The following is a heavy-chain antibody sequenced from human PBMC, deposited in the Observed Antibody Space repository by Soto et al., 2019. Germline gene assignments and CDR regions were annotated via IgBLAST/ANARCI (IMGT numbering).Heavy chain of an antibody. V-gene: IGHV3-49*03. CDR1: GFTFGDYA. Sequence: GGSLRLSCTASGFTFGDYAMSWFRQAPGKGLEWVGFIRSKAYGGTTEYAASVKGRFTISRDDSKSIAYLQMNSLKTEDTAVYYCTRGFTMIVVVITTLFDYWGQGTLVTVPQ. CDR2: IRSKAYGGTT. D-gene: IGHD3-22*01. CDR3: TRGFTMIVVVITTLFDY. J-gene: IGHJ4*02.